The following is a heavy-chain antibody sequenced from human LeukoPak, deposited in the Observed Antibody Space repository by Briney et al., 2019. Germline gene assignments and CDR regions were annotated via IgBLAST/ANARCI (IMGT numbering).Heavy chain of an antibody. CDR3: ARHRRDGSPTQD. Sequence: GSLRLSCAASRFSFSKYAIHWVRQPPGKGLEWIGEIKHSGSINYNPSLKSRVTISVDTSKNQFSLKLSSVTAADTAVYYCARHRRDGSPTQDWGQGILVTVSS. D-gene: IGHD5-24*01. CDR2: IKHSGSI. J-gene: IGHJ4*02. V-gene: IGHV4-34*01. CDR1: RFSFSKYA.